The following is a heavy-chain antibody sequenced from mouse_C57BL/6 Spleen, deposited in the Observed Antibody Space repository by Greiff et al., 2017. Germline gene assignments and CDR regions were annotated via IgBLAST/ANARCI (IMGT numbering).Heavy chain of an antibody. J-gene: IGHJ4*01. CDR2: IWTGGGT. CDR3: ARKGTTVVGYAMDY. Sequence: VKLVESGPGLVAPSQSLSITCTVSGFSLTSYAISWVRQPPGKGLEWLGVIWTGGGTNYNSALKSRLSISKDNSKSQVFLKMNSLQTDDTARYYCARKGTTVVGYAMDYWGQGTSVTVSS. D-gene: IGHD1-1*01. CDR1: GFSLTSYA. V-gene: IGHV2-9-1*01.